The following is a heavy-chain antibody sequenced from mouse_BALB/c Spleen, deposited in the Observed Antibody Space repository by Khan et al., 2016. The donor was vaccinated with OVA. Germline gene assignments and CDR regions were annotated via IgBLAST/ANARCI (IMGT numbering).Heavy chain of an antibody. Sequence: EVQLQESGPSLVKPSQTLSLTCSVTGDSITSGYWNWIRRFPGHKLEYMGYISYSDSTFYNPSLKSRISITRDTSKNQYYLQLNSVTTEDTATYYCASWNYRYDGYFDYWGQGTTLTVSS. CDR3: ASWNYRYDGYFDY. D-gene: IGHD2-14*01. CDR2: ISYSDST. J-gene: IGHJ2*01. CDR1: GDSITSGY. V-gene: IGHV3-8*02.